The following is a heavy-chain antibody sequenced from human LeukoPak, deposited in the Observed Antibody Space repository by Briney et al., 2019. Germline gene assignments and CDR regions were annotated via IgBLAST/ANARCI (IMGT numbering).Heavy chain of an antibody. CDR2: IYTSGST. Sequence: SETLSLTCTVPGGSISSYYWSWIRQPPGKGLEWIGYIYTSGSTNYNPSLKSRVTISVDTSKNQFSLKLSSVTAADTAVYYCARVPNSSSLYYYYYMDVWGKGTTVTVSS. CDR1: GGSISSYY. CDR3: ARVPNSSSLYYYYYMDV. V-gene: IGHV4-4*09. J-gene: IGHJ6*03. D-gene: IGHD6-13*01.